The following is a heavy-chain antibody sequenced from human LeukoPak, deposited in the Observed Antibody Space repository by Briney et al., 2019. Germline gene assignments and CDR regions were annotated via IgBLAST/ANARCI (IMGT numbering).Heavy chain of an antibody. CDR1: GLTVSSNY. D-gene: IGHD3-10*01. Sequence: GGSLRLSCAVSGLTVSSNYMSWVRQVPGKGLEWVSAIYSGGSTFYADSVKGRFTISRDNSKNTLYLQMNSLRAEDTAVYYCARDPYNSVSSYLDYWVQGTLVTVSS. J-gene: IGHJ4*02. CDR2: IYSGGST. CDR3: ARDPYNSVSSYLDY. V-gene: IGHV3-53*01.